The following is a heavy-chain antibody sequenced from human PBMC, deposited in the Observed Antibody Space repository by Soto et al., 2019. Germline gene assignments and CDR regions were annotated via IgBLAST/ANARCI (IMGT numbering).Heavy chain of an antibody. CDR1: RFTFISYG. V-gene: IGHV3-30*18. Sequence: QVQLVESGGGVVQPGRSLRLSCAASRFTFISYGMHWVRQAPGKGLEWLAVMSYDGRDKYYADSVRGRFTISRDNSKNTVYLQLNSLRVEDTAVYYCAKARSGSWHEGYYFDNWGQGTLVTVSS. CDR3: AKARSGSWHEGYYFDN. CDR2: MSYDGRDK. D-gene: IGHD2-15*01. J-gene: IGHJ4*02.